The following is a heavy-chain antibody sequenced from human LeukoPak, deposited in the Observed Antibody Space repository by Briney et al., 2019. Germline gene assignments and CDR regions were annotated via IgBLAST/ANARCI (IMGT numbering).Heavy chain of an antibody. D-gene: IGHD1-26*01. CDR2: IKQDGSEK. CDR3: ASSKWELLEYFDY. J-gene: IGHJ4*02. CDR1: GFTFSSYW. Sequence: GGSLRLSCAASGFTFSSYWMSWVRQAPGKGLEWVANIKQDGSEKYYVDSVKGRFTISRDNAKNSLYVQMNSLRAEDTAVYYCASSKWELLEYFDYWGQGTLVTVSS. V-gene: IGHV3-7*01.